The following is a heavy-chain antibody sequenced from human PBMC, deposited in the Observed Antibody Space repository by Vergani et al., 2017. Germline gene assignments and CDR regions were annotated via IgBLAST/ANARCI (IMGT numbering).Heavy chain of an antibody. J-gene: IGHJ5*02. CDR2: IIPIFGTA. CDR3: ARVLEEYSSSSDWFDP. Sequence: QVQLVQSGAEVKKPGSSVKVSCKASGGTFSSYAISWVRQAPGQGLEWMGGIIPIFGTANYAQKFQGRVTITADESTSTAYMELSSLRSEDTAVYYCARVLEEYSSSSDWFDPLGQGTLVTISS. V-gene: IGHV1-69*01. CDR1: GGTFSSYA. D-gene: IGHD6-6*01.